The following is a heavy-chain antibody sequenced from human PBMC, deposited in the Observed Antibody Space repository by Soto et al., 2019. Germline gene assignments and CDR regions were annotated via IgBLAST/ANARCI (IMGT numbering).Heavy chain of an antibody. Sequence: ASVKVSWKASGYTFSNFGLSWVRQAPGQGLDWMGWISGYNGNTNSAQKFQGRVTMTTDTSTSTAYMEVRSLTSDDTAVYYCARDQGSRFGWSPPSGMDVGGQGTTVTVPS. V-gene: IGHV1-18*01. CDR1: GYTFSNFG. J-gene: IGHJ6*02. CDR3: ARDQGSRFGWSPPSGMDV. D-gene: IGHD5-18*01. CDR2: ISGYNGNT.